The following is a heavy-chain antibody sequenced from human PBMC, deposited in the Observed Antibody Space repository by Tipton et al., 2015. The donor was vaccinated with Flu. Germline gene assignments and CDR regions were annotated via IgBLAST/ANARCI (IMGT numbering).Heavy chain of an antibody. CDR1: GDSMGYYY. V-gene: IGHV4-39*07. J-gene: IGHJ4*02. CDR3: ARYSGSGSNYIAPNFDY. CDR2: ISFEGTT. D-gene: IGHD3-10*01. Sequence: LRLSCAVSGDSMGYYYWAWLRQPPGKGLEWIGSISFEGTTYSKPSLESRVTMSIDTSKDQVSLNLTSVTAADTAVYYCARYSGSGSNYIAPNFDYWGQGTLVTVSS.